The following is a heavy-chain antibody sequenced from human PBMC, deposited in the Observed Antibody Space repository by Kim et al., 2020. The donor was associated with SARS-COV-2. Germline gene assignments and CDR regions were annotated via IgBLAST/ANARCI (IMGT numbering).Heavy chain of an antibody. D-gene: IGHD3-22*01. CDR3: ARDSSPTYYYDSSGYALDY. V-gene: IGHV3-33*01. CDR1: GFTFSSYG. Sequence: GGSLRLSCAASGFTFSSYGMHWVRQAPGKGLEWVAVIWYDGSNKYYADSVKGRFTISRDNSKNTLYLQMNSLRAEDTAVYYCARDSSPTYYYDSSGYALDYWGQGTLVTVSS. CDR2: IWYDGSNK. J-gene: IGHJ4*02.